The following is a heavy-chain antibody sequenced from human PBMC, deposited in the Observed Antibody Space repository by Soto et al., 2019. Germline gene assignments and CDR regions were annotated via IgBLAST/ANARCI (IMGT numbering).Heavy chain of an antibody. CDR3: ARSRAPGASDAFDI. D-gene: IGHD2-8*02. Sequence: AAVKVSCKTSGYTFTRHYIYWVRQAPGEGLQWMGFINPSGGSPVYPQKFQGTVTMTSDTSTTTVYMELSSLRSEDTGVYYCARSRAPGASDAFDIWGQGTMVTVSS. J-gene: IGHJ3*02. CDR2: INPSGGSP. V-gene: IGHV1-46*01. CDR1: GYTFTRHY.